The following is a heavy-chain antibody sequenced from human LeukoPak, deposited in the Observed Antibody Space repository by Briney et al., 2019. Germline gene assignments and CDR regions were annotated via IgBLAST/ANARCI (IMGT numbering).Heavy chain of an antibody. CDR1: GFTFSNYA. Sequence: GGSLRLSCAASGFTFSNYAMHWVRQAPGKGLEWVAVISYDGSNKYYADSVKGRFTISRDNSKNTLYLQMNSLRAEDTAVYYCARPAGYYDFWSGRTLDYWGQGTLVTVSS. CDR3: ARPAGYYDFWSGRTLDY. CDR2: ISYDGSNK. D-gene: IGHD3-3*01. V-gene: IGHV3-30*19. J-gene: IGHJ4*02.